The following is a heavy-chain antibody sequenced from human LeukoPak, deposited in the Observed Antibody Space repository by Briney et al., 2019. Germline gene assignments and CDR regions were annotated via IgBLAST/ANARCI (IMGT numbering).Heavy chain of an antibody. CDR3: ARSSGWPSTVGY. D-gene: IGHD6-19*01. J-gene: IGHJ4*02. CDR1: RFTFSNAW. Sequence: GGSLRLSCAASRFTFSNAWMSWVRQAPGKGLEWVGRIKSKTDGGTTDYAAPVKGRFTISRDDSKNTLYLQMNSLKTEDTAVYYCARSSGWPSTVGYWGQGTLVTVSS. V-gene: IGHV3-15*01. CDR2: IKSKTDGGTT.